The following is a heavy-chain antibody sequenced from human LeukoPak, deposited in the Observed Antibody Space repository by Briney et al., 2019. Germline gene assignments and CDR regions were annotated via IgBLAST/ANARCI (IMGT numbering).Heavy chain of an antibody. V-gene: IGHV1-69*04. CDR2: IIPILGIA. D-gene: IGHD6-19*01. J-gene: IGHJ5*02. Sequence: GASVKVSCKASGGTFSSYAISWVRQAPGQGLEWMGRIIPILGIANYAQKFQGRVTITADKSTSTAYMELSSLRSEDTAVYYCASDRSLNHNSRGGFDPWGQGTLVTVSS. CDR1: GGTFSSYA. CDR3: ASDRSLNHNSRGGFDP.